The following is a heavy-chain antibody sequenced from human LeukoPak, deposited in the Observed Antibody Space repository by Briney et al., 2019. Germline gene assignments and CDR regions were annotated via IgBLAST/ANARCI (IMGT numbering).Heavy chain of an antibody. CDR3: ARDPSCSGGSCYPPLNWFDP. CDR2: IYHSGST. Sequence: PSETLSLTCAVSGYSISSAYYWGWIRQPPGKGLEWIGSIYHSGSTYYNPSLKSRVTISVDTSKNQFSLKLSSVTAADTAVYYCARDPSCSGGSCYPPLNWFDPWGQGTLVTVSS. D-gene: IGHD2-15*01. J-gene: IGHJ5*02. CDR1: GYSISSAYY. V-gene: IGHV4-38-2*02.